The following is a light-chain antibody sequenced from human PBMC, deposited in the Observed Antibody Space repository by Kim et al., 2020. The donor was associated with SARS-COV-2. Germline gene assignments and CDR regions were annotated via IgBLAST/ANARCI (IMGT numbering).Light chain of an antibody. CDR2: DVS. CDR3: SSFTTSSTLL. Sequence: QSALTQPASVSGSPGQSITISCTGSSTDIGRYNYISWYRQHPGRAPQLIIYDVSNRPSGVSYRFSGSKSGNTASLTISGLQAEDESDYYCSSFTTSSTLLFGGGTKVTVL. CDR1: STDIGRYNY. V-gene: IGLV2-14*03. J-gene: IGLJ3*02.